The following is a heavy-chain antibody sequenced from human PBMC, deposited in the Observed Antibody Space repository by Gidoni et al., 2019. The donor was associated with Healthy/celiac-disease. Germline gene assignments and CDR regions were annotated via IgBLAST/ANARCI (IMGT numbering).Heavy chain of an antibody. CDR1: GFTFSSYG. CDR3: AKERYSSSWHYYGMDV. Sequence: QVQLVESGVGVVQPGRSLRVSCAASGFTFSSYGMNWVRPAPGKGLEWVADISYDGSNKYYADSVKGRFTISRDNSKNTLYLQMNSLRGEDTAVYFCAKERYSSSWHYYGMDVWGQGTTVTVSS. CDR2: ISYDGSNK. D-gene: IGHD6-13*01. V-gene: IGHV3-30*18. J-gene: IGHJ6*02.